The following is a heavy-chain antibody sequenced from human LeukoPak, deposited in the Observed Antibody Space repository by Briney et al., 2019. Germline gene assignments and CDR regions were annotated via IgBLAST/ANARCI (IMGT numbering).Heavy chain of an antibody. D-gene: IGHD5-18*01. CDR2: IYTSGST. J-gene: IGHJ4*02. CDR3: ARGGYSYGDDY. V-gene: IGHV4-61*02. CDR1: GDSISSGSYY. Sequence: SQTLSLTCTVSGDSISSGSYYWGWLRQPGGKGLEWIGRIYTSGSTNYNPSLKSQFTISVDTSKNQFSLKLSSVTAADTAVYYCARGGYSYGDDYWGQGTLVTVSS.